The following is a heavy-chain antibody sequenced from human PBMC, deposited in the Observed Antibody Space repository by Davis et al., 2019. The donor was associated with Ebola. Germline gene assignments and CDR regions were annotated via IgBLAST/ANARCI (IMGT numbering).Heavy chain of an antibody. J-gene: IGHJ6*02. CDR2: ISGSGGST. D-gene: IGHD4-17*01. Sequence: PGGSLRLSCAASGFTFSSYAMSWVRQAPGKGLEWVSAISGSGGSTYYADSVKGRFTISRDNSKNTLYLQMNSLRAEDTAVYYCAKADVGLTTVTYYYYYGMDVWGQGTTVTVSS. CDR1: GFTFSSYA. V-gene: IGHV3-23*01. CDR3: AKADVGLTTVTYYYYYGMDV.